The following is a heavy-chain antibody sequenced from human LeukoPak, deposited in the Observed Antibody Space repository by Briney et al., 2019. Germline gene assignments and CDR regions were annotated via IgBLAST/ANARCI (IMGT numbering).Heavy chain of an antibody. CDR2: IYYSGST. CDR1: GGSISSSSYY. J-gene: IGHJ6*02. CDR3: ARGYYYGSGSYRYYYYYGMDV. Sequence: SETLSLTCTVSGGSISSSSYYWGWIRQPPGKGLEWIGSIYYSGSTYYNPSLKSRVTISVDTSKNQFSLKLSSVTAADTAVYYCARGYYYGSGSYRYYYYYGMDVWGQGTTVTVSS. D-gene: IGHD3-10*01. V-gene: IGHV4-39*07.